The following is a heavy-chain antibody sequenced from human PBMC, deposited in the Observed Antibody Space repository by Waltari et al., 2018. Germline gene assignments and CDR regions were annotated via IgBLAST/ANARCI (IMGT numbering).Heavy chain of an antibody. Sequence: EVQLVESGGGLVQPGGSLTLSCAASGFIFSRHWMSWVRQAPGEGPEWVANVNEDGSDRYYVDSVKGRVSISRDNAKNSLYLQMNSLRADDTAIYYCARDMGIYTNYVTYWGQGTLVTVSS. D-gene: IGHD3-16*01. V-gene: IGHV3-7*01. CDR1: GFIFSRHW. CDR2: VNEDGSDR. J-gene: IGHJ4*02. CDR3: ARDMGIYTNYVTY.